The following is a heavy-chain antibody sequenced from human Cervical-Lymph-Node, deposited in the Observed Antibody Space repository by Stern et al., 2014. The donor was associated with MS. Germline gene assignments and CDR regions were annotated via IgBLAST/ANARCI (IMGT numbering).Heavy chain of an antibody. D-gene: IGHD3-16*02. V-gene: IGHV4-31*03. J-gene: IGHJ4*02. CDR3: AKYRVFGGVIVVDY. Sequence: QVQLQESGPGLVKPSQTLSLTCPVSGGSISSGGYYWSWTRQHPGKGLEWIGYIYYSGSTSYNPSLKSRVTISWDTSKSQFSLKLSSVTAADTAVYYCAKYRVFGGVIVVDYWGQGTLVTVSS. CDR1: GGSISSGGYY. CDR2: IYYSGST.